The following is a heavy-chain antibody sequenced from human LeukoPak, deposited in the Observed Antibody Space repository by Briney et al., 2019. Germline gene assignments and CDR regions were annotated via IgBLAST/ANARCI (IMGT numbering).Heavy chain of an antibody. CDR2: ISGSGSTI. CDR1: GFTFGDFY. Sequence: GGSLRLSCAASGFTFGDFYMSWIRQAPGKGLEWVSYISGSGSTIYYADSVKGRFTISRDNAKNTLYLQMNSLRAEDTAVYYCARDRRDKYYYDSSGYSGWFDPWGQGTLVTVSS. D-gene: IGHD3-22*01. V-gene: IGHV3-11*04. J-gene: IGHJ5*02. CDR3: ARDRRDKYYYDSSGYSGWFDP.